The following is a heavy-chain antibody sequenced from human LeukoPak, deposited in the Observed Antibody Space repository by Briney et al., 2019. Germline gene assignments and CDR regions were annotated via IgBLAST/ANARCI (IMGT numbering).Heavy chain of an antibody. Sequence: GGSLRLSCAASGFTFSSYVMSWVRQAPGKGLEWVSAISGSGGSTYYADSVKGRFTISRDNSKNTLYLQMNSLRAEDTAVYYCAKDPCSSTSCYSDYWGQGTLVTVSS. CDR3: AKDPCSSTSCYSDY. CDR1: GFTFSSYV. V-gene: IGHV3-23*01. J-gene: IGHJ4*02. D-gene: IGHD2-2*02. CDR2: ISGSGGST.